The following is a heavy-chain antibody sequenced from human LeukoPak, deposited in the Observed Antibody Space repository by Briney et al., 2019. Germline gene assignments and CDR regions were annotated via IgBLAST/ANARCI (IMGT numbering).Heavy chain of an antibody. J-gene: IGHJ4*02. CDR1: GFTFSNYG. D-gene: IGHD1-14*01. CDR3: AKDNPLDY. V-gene: IGHV3-30*02. Sequence: GGSLRLSCGVSGFTFSNYGMLWVRQAPGKGLEWVAFIRYDGNNKLYADSVKGRFTISRDNSKNTVYLHINSLRTEDTALYYCAKDNPLDYWGQGTLVIVSS. CDR2: IRYDGNNK.